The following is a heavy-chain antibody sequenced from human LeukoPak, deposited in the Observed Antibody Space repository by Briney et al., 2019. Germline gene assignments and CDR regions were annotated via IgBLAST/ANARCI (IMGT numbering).Heavy chain of an antibody. J-gene: IGHJ6*03. CDR1: GFTFSSYS. D-gene: IGHD5-18*01. Sequence: GGSLRLSCAASGFTFSSYSMHWVRQAPGKGLEWVAVISYDGSNKYYADSVKGRFTIFRDNSKNTLYLQMNSLRAEDTAVYYCARDGEGGYRYGRYYYMDVWGKGTTVTVSS. CDR2: ISYDGSNK. CDR3: ARDGEGGYRYGRYYYMDV. V-gene: IGHV3-30*01.